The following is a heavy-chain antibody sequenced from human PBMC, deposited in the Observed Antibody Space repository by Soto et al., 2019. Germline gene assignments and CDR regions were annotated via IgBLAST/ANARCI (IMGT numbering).Heavy chain of an antibody. CDR3: AKVLGYCSGGSCQRAFDI. CDR2: ISYDGSNK. CDR1: GFTFSSYG. D-gene: IGHD2-15*01. V-gene: IGHV3-30*18. J-gene: IGHJ3*02. Sequence: GGSLRLSCAASGFTFSSYGMHWVRQAPGKGLEWVAVISYDGSNKYYADSVKGRFTISRDNSKNTLYLQMNSLRAEDTAVYYCAKVLGYCSGGSCQRAFDIWGQGTMVTVSS.